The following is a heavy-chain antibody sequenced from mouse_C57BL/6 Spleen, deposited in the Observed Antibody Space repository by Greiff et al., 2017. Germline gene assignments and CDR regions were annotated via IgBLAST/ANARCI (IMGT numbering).Heavy chain of an antibody. J-gene: IGHJ3*01. CDR3: ALNYAFAY. Sequence: DVHLVESGGGLVKPGGSLKLSCAASGFTFSDYGMHWVRQAPEKGLEWVAYISRGSSTIYYADTVKGRFTISRDNAKNTLFLQMTSLRSEDTAMYYCALNYAFAYWGQGTLVTVSA. CDR1: GFTFSDYG. D-gene: IGHD2-1*01. CDR2: ISRGSSTI. V-gene: IGHV5-17*01.